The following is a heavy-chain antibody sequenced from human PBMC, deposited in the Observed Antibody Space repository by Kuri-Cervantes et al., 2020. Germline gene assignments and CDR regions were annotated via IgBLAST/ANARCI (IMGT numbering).Heavy chain of an antibody. CDR2: ISAYNGNT. CDR3: AREKGYCSSTSWYGGDFDY. CDR1: GCTFSNSC. D-gene: IGHD2-2*01. Sequence: ASVKVSCKASGCTFSNSCISWVRQSPGQGLEWMGGISAYNGNTNYGQKLQGRVTMTTDTSTSTAYMKLIRLRYDDTAVYDCAREKGYCSSTSWYGGDFDYWGQGTLVTVSS. V-gene: IGHV1-18*01. J-gene: IGHJ4*02.